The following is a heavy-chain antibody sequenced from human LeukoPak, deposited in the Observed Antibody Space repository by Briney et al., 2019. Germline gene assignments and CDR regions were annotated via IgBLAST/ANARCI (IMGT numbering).Heavy chain of an antibody. CDR2: INSDGRST. Sequence: GGSLSLSCAASGFTFSSYWMHWVRQAPGEGQVWVSRINSDGRSTAYADSVKGRFTISRDNAKSTLYLQMNSLRADDTAVYYCVRGGPYSGSPLDYWGQGTLVTVSS. J-gene: IGHJ4*02. D-gene: IGHD1-26*01. CDR3: VRGGPYSGSPLDY. V-gene: IGHV3-74*01. CDR1: GFTFSSYW.